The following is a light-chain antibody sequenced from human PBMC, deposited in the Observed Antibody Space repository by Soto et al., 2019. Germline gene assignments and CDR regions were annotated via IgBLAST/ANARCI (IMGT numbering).Light chain of an antibody. V-gene: IGKV3-20*01. Sequence: EIVLTQSPGTLSLSPGERATLSCRASQSVSSSYLAWYQQKPGQAPRLLIYGASSRATGIPDRFGGSGSGTGFTLTISRLEPEDFAVYYCQHFRTFGQGTKVEIK. CDR3: QHFRT. CDR2: GAS. J-gene: IGKJ1*01. CDR1: QSVSSSY.